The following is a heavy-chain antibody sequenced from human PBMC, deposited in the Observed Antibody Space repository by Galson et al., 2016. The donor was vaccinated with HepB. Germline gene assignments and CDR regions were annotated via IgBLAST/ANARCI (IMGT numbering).Heavy chain of an antibody. CDR3: ARAVPPHCSGGSCYSGWYFDL. J-gene: IGHJ2*01. D-gene: IGHD2-15*01. CDR1: GFTFSTYS. Sequence: SLRLSCAASGFTFSTYSMHWVRQAPGKGLEYVSAISSNGGSTFYGNSVKGRFTISRDNSKNTLYPQMGSLRAEDMAVYYRARAVPPHCSGGSCYSGWYFDLWGRGTLVSVSS. CDR2: ISSNGGST. V-gene: IGHV3-64*01.